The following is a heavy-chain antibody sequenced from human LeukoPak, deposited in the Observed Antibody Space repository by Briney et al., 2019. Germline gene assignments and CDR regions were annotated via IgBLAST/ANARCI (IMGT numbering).Heavy chain of an antibody. CDR3: ARSLIGSDDY. D-gene: IGHD1-20*01. CDR1: GFTFRNSW. Sequence: GGSLRLSCAASGFTFRNSWMHWVRQGPGKGLVWVSRVNPDGSATTYADSVKGRFTISRDNAKNTLYLQMNSLRAVDTAVYYCARSLIGSDDYWGQGSLVTVSS. CDR2: VNPDGSAT. V-gene: IGHV3-74*01. J-gene: IGHJ4*02.